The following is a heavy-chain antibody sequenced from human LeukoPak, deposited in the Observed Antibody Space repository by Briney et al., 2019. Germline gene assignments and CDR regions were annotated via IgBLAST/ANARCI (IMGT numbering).Heavy chain of an antibody. CDR3: AKGVTVTRVYNWFDP. J-gene: IGHJ5*02. Sequence: GGSLRLSCAASGFTFSSYAMSWVRQVPGKGLEWVSGISATGGSTYYADSVKGRFTISRDNSKSTLYLQMISLRAEDTAVYYCAKGVTVTRVYNWFDPWGQGALVTVSS. CDR2: ISATGGST. D-gene: IGHD4-17*01. CDR1: GFTFSSYA. V-gene: IGHV3-23*01.